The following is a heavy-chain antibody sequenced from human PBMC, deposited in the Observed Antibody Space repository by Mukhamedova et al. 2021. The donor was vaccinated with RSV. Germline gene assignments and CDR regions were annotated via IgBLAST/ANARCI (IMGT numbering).Heavy chain of an antibody. J-gene: IGHJ5*02. CDR2: IRYDGSNK. D-gene: IGHD6-6*01. Sequence: GLEWVAFIRYDGSNKYYADSVKGRFTISRDNSKNTLYLQMNSLRAEDTAVYYCAKTFTDVYSSLAGNWFDPWGQGTLVTVSS. CDR3: AKTFTDVYSSLAGNWFDP. V-gene: IGHV3-30*02.